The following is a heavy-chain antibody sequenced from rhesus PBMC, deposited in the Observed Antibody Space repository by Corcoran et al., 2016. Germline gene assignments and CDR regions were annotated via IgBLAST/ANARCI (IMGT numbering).Heavy chain of an antibody. CDR3: ARKGRPLDY. J-gene: IGHJ4*01. CDR1: GGSFSSYW. Sequence: QVQLQESGPGLVKPSETLSLTCAVSGGSFSSYWWSWIRQPPGKGLEWIGEINGNSGNTNYNPSLKRLVTITKDTYKNQFSLKLSSGTAADTAVYYWARKGRPLDYWGQGVLVTVSS. CDR2: INGNSGNT. V-gene: IGHV4-80*01. D-gene: IGHD1-44*02.